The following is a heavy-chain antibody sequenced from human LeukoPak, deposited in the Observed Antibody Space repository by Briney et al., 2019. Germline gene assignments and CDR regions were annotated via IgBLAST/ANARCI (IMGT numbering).Heavy chain of an antibody. D-gene: IGHD4-17*01. CDR2: IWFDGSNT. V-gene: IGHV3-33*08. CDR1: GFTFSSYG. J-gene: IGHJ4*02. CDR3: ARSTVTTHGYFDY. Sequence: PGGSLRLSCAASGFTFSSYGMHWVRQASGKGLEWVAVIWFDGSNTYYADSVKGRFTISRDTSKNTLYLQMNSLRAEDTAIYYCARSTVTTHGYFDYWGQGTLVTVSS.